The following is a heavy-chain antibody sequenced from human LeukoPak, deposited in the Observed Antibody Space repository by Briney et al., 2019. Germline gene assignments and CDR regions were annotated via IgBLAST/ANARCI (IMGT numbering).Heavy chain of an antibody. J-gene: IGHJ4*02. CDR2: IYYSGST. CDR3: ARHPFATPFDH. V-gene: IGHV4-59*04. Sequence: SETLSLTCTVSGGSISIYYWSWIRQPPGKGLEWIGSIYYSGSTYYNPSLKSRVTISVDTSKNQFSLKLSSVTAADTAVYYCARHPFATPFDHWSRGTLVTVSS. D-gene: IGHD2-15*01. CDR1: GGSISIYY.